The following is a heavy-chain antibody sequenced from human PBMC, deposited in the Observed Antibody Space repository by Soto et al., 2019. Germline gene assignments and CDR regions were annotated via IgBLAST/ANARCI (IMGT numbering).Heavy chain of an antibody. CDR1: GGSVSSGSY. J-gene: IGHJ6*02. D-gene: IGHD6-19*01. CDR2: IFYNGRT. Sequence: QVQLQESGPGLVRPSETLSLTCTVSGGSVSSGSYWTWIRQAPGKGLEWIGYIFYNGRTNYNPSLKSRVTMSVDTSKNQFSLNLTSVTAADTAMYYCMRESPRRGLNYYYGMDVWGQGTTVIVSS. CDR3: MRESPRRGLNYYYGMDV. V-gene: IGHV4-61*01.